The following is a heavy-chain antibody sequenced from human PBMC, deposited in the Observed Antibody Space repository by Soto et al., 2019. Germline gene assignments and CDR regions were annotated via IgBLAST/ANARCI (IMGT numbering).Heavy chain of an antibody. CDR2: IKNKANSYTT. Sequence: EVQLVESGGGLVQPGGSLRLSCAASGFTFSAHYMDWVRQAPGKGLEWVGRIKNKANSYTTEYAASVEGRFTISREDSQSSLCLQINSRKAEDTAVYYCARVSLVGPSGGGYFDYWGRGSQVAFSS. CDR3: ARVSLVGPSGGGYFDY. V-gene: IGHV3-72*01. D-gene: IGHD1-26*01. CDR1: GFTFSAHY. J-gene: IGHJ4*02.